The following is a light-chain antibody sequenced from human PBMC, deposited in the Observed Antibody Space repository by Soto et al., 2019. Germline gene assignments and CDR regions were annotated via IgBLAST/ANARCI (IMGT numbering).Light chain of an antibody. J-gene: IGKJ1*01. V-gene: IGKV3-20*01. Sequence: EIVLTQSPGTLSLSPGDRATLSCRASQSVSRSYLGWYQQKPGQAPMLLMYGASIRAAGVPDRFSGSGSGTEFTLTISRLEPEDFTVYYCHHYETFGQGTKVEIK. CDR3: HHYET. CDR2: GAS. CDR1: QSVSRSY.